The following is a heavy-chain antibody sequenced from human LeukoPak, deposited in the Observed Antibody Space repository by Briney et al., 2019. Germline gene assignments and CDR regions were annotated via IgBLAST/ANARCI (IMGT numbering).Heavy chain of an antibody. V-gene: IGHV3-21*01. J-gene: IGHJ4*02. CDR2: ISSSSSYI. CDR1: GFTFSSYS. Sequence: GGSLRLSRAASGFTFSSYSMNWVRQAPGKGLEWVSSISSSSSYIYYADSVKGRFTISRDNAKNSLYLQMNSLRAEDTAVYYCARVRAVTVDYWGQGTLVTVSS. CDR3: ARVRAVTVDY. D-gene: IGHD4-4*01.